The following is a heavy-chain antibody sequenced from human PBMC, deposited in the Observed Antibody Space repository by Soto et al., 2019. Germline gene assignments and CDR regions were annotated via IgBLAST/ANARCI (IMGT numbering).Heavy chain of an antibody. J-gene: IGHJ6*02. CDR3: AREDIVVVPAAILHYYGMDV. D-gene: IGHD2-2*02. CDR2: VIPISGTA. Sequence: QVQLVQSGAEVKKPGSSVKVSCKASGGTFSSYAISWVRQAPGPGLEWMGGVIPISGTANYAQKVQGRVTITADETTSTAYMELSSLRSEDTAVYYCAREDIVVVPAAILHYYGMDVWGQGTTVTVSS. CDR1: GGTFSSYA. V-gene: IGHV1-69*01.